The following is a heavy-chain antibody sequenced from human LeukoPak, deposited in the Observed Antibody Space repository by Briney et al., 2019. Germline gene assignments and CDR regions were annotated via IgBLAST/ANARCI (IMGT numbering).Heavy chain of an antibody. CDR1: GFTFSSYW. CDR3: ARVIWSGYYQIDY. J-gene: IGHJ4*02. Sequence: GGSLRLSCAASGFTFSSYWMSWARQAPGKGLEWVAVISYDGSNKYYADSVKGRFTISRDNAKNSLYLQMNSLRAEDTAVYYCARVIWSGYYQIDYWGQGTLVTVSS. D-gene: IGHD3-3*01. V-gene: IGHV3-30*03. CDR2: ISYDGSNK.